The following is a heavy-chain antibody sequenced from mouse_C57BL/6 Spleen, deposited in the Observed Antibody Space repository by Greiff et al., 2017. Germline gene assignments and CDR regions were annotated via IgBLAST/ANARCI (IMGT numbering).Heavy chain of an antibody. Sequence: EVKVVESGGDLVKPGGSLKLSCAASGFTFSSYGMSWVRQTPDKRLEWVATISSGGSYTYYPDSVKGRFTISRDNAKNTLYLQMSSLKSEGTAMYYCARQPMDYWGQGTSVTVSS. V-gene: IGHV5-6*01. CDR2: ISSGGSYT. J-gene: IGHJ4*01. CDR1: GFTFSSYG. CDR3: ARQPMDY.